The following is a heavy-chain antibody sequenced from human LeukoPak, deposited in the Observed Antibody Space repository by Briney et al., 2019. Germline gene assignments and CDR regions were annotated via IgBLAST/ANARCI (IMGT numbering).Heavy chain of an antibody. CDR2: IIPICGTA. V-gene: IGHV1-69*05. CDR3: ASSPVAARLYNNYYYYYMDV. CDR1: GGTFSSYA. D-gene: IGHD6-6*01. J-gene: IGHJ6*03. Sequence: ASVKVSCKASGGTFSSYAISWVRQAPGQGLEWMGGIIPICGTANYAQKFQGRVTITTDESTSTAYMELSSLRSEDTAVYYCASSPVAARLYNNYYYYYMDVWGKGPRSPSP.